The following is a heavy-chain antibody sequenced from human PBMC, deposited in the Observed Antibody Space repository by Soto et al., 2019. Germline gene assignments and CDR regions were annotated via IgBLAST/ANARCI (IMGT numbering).Heavy chain of an antibody. CDR1: VGSISNNNW. J-gene: IGHJ5*02. CDR3: AGSLIEAPESFDP. Sequence: PSETLSLTCVVSVGSISNNNWWTWVRQPPGKGLEWIAEIYHSGATNYNPSLRSRVTLSVDKSNNQVSLRLNSVTAADTAVYYCAGSLIEAPESFDPWGPGTLVTVFS. V-gene: IGHV4-4*02. CDR2: IYHSGAT. D-gene: IGHD6-6*01.